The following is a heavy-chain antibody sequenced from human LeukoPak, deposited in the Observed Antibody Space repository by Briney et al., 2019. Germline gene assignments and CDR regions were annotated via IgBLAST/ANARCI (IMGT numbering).Heavy chain of an antibody. D-gene: IGHD2-21*02. CDR3: ARCIPSVVLTALHAFDI. Sequence: PSETLSLTCAVSGYSIRSGDYWGWIRQPPGKELEWIGSIYSSGSTYYNPSLKSRVTISLDTSKNFSSLRLSSVTAADTAVYYCARCIPSVVLTALHAFDIWGQGTMVTVSS. CDR2: IYSSGST. J-gene: IGHJ3*02. CDR1: GYSIRSGDY. V-gene: IGHV4-38-2*01.